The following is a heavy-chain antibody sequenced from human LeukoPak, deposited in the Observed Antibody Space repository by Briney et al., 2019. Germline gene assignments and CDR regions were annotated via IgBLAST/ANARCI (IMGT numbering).Heavy chain of an antibody. J-gene: IGHJ4*02. V-gene: IGHV5-10-1*01. CDR3: ARHDFTNYFDY. CDR1: GYSFTSYW. D-gene: IGHD3-10*01. CDR2: IDPSDSYT. Sequence: GESLKISCKGSGYSFTSYWIRWVRQMPGKGLEWMGRIDPSDSYTNYSPSFQGHVTISADKSISTAYLQWSSLKASDTAMHYCARHDFTNYFDYWGQGTLVTVSS.